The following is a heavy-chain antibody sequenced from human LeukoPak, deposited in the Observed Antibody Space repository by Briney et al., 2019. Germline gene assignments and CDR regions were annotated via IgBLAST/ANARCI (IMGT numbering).Heavy chain of an antibody. J-gene: IGHJ4*02. V-gene: IGHV1-69*13. Sequence: GASVKVSCKASGGTFSSYAISWVRQAPGQGLEWMGGIIPIFGTANYAQKFQGRVTITADESTSTAYMELSSLRSEDTAVYYCARVKDILTGPLDYWDQGTLVTISS. CDR2: IIPIFGTA. CDR1: GGTFSSYA. CDR3: ARVKDILTGPLDY. D-gene: IGHD3-9*01.